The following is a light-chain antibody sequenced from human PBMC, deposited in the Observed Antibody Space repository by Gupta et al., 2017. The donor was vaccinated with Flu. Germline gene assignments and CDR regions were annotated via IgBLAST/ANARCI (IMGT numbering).Light chain of an antibody. Sequence: SALTQPRSVSVSPGPSVTISCTGTSSAVGGYNYVSWYQQHPGKAPKLMIYDVSKRPSGVPDRCSGSKSGNTAALTISGRQAEDEDDYYCCSYAGSAYVFGTGTKVTVL. CDR2: DVS. J-gene: IGLJ1*01. V-gene: IGLV2-11*01. CDR1: SSAVGGYNY. CDR3: CSYAGSAYV.